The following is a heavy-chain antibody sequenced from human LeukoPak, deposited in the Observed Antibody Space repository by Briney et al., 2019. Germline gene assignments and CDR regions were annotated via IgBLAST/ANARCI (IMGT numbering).Heavy chain of an antibody. CDR3: AKDVAPDSGWDLDY. CDR2: IYNSGAKT. CDR1: GFTFSTYS. J-gene: IGHJ4*02. D-gene: IGHD6-19*01. Sequence: GGSLRLSCAASGFTFSTYSMTWVGQGPGKGREGVSSIYNSGAKTFYADSVKGRFTISRDNSKNTLYLQMNSLRVEDTAVYYCAKDVAPDSGWDLDYWGQGTLVTVSS. V-gene: IGHV3-23*01.